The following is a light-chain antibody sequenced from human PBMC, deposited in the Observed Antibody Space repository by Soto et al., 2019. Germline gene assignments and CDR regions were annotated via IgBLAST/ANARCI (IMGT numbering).Light chain of an antibody. Sequence: EVVLTQSPATLSVSPGDRATLSCRASQYIGSAVAWYHQRSGQAPRLLIYDASNRATGIPARFSASGSGTDFTLTISRLEPEDFAVFYCQQYGDSPRTFGQGTKVDIK. V-gene: IGKV3-20*01. J-gene: IGKJ1*01. CDR3: QQYGDSPRT. CDR1: QYIGSA. CDR2: DAS.